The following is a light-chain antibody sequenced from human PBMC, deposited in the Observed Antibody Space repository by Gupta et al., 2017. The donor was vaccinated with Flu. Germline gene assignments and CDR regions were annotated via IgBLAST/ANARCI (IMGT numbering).Light chain of an antibody. J-gene: IGLJ1*01. CDR3: ADWHDSLSGYV. CDR1: RSNMGSNT. V-gene: IGLV1-44*01. Sequence: RVTITCTGTRSNMGSNTVHWYQQVPGAAPKLLIYSDNQRPSGVPARFSGSRSGTSASLPISGLQAEGEADYYCADWHDSLSGYVFGAGTKLTVL. CDR2: SDN.